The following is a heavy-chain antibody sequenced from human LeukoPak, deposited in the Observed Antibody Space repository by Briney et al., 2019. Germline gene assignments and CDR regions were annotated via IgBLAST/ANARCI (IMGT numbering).Heavy chain of an antibody. V-gene: IGHV1-2*04. CDR1: GYTFTGYY. CDR3: ARGLWFGELFDY. D-gene: IGHD3-10*01. Sequence: ASVKVSCKASGYTFTGYYMQWVRQAPGQGLEWMGWINPNSGGTNYAQKFQGWVTMTRDTSISTAYMELSRLRSDDTAVYYCARGLWFGELFDYWGQGTLVTVSS. CDR2: INPNSGGT. J-gene: IGHJ4*02.